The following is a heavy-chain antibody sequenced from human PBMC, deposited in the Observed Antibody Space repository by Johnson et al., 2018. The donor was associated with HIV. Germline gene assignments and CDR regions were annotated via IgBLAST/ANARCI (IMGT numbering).Heavy chain of an antibody. CDR3: AKSPAKDHGGNSGALAI. D-gene: IGHD4-23*01. J-gene: IGHJ3*02. CDR1: GFTFSNAW. Sequence: VQLVESGGGLVKPGGSLRLSCVASGFTFSNAWMSWVRQAPGKGLEWVGRIKSKTDGGTTDYAAPVKGRFTISRDDSKNTLYLQMNSLRAEDTAMYYCAKSPAKDHGGNSGALAIWGQGTMVTVSS. CDR2: IKSKTDGGTT. V-gene: IGHV3-15*01.